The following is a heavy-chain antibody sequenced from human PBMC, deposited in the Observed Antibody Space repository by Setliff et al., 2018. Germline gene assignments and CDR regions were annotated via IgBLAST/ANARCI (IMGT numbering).Heavy chain of an antibody. V-gene: IGHV5-51*01. J-gene: IGHJ4*02. CDR2: IYPDDSDT. Sequence: PGESLKISCKGSGYRFINYWIAWVRQKPGKGLEWMGIIYPDDSDTRYSPSFQGQVTISADRSTTTAYLQWSSLKASDTAMYYCVRQDEADYRGQGTLVTVSS. CDR1: GYRFINYW. CDR3: VRQDEADY.